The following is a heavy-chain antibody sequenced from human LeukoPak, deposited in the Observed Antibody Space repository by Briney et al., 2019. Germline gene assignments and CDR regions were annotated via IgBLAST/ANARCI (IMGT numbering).Heavy chain of an antibody. CDR2: ISKDGSDK. CDR3: AKDYWWNYDY. CDR1: GFTFSDYA. D-gene: IGHD1-7*01. Sequence: GGSLRLSCAASGFTFSDYAMHWVRQAPGKGLEWVAVISKDGSDKYYPGSVRGRFTISRDNSKNTIYLQMDSLRAEDTAIYYCAKDYWWNYDYWGQGTLVTVSS. J-gene: IGHJ4*02. V-gene: IGHV3-30-3*01.